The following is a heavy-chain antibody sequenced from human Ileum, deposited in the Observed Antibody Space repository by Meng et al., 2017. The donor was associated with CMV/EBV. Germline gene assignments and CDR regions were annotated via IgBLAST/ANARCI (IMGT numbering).Heavy chain of an antibody. J-gene: IGHJ4*02. D-gene: IGHD5-18*01. CDR2: IYSGGST. CDR3: ARVPSGYSYGYSVFDY. V-gene: IGHV3-53*01. Sequence: SGFSVISDYMSWVRQAPGKGLECVSIIYSGGSTYYADSVKGRFTISRDSSKSTLYLQMNSLRAEDTAVYYCARVPSGYSYGYSVFDYWGQGTLVTVSS. CDR1: GFSVISDY.